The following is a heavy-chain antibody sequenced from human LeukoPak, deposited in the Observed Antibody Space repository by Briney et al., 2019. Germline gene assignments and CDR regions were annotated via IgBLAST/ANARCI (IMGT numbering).Heavy chain of an antibody. D-gene: IGHD3-22*01. J-gene: IGHJ4*02. CDR1: GYTFTSYD. Sequence: ASVKVSCKASGYTFTSYDINWVRQATGQGLEWMGWMNPNSGNTGYAQKFQGRVTMTRNTSISTAYMELSNLRSEDTAVYYCARVATPWFYYYDSSGYYYYFDYWGQGTLVTVSS. CDR3: ARVATPWFYYYDSSGYYYYFDY. CDR2: MNPNSGNT. V-gene: IGHV1-8*01.